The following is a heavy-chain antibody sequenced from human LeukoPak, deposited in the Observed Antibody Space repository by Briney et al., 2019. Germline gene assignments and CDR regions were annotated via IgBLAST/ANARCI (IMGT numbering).Heavy chain of an antibody. Sequence: GASVKVSCKASGYTFSGYYLHWVRQAPGQGLEWMGWINPNSGDTNYSQKFQGRVTMTKDTSITTAYMELSSLRSDDTALYYCARGPFRNVDIAMVASRFDPWGQGTLVTVSS. D-gene: IGHD5-18*01. CDR1: GYTFSGYY. V-gene: IGHV1-2*02. CDR2: INPNSGDT. CDR3: ARGPFRNVDIAMVASRFDP. J-gene: IGHJ5*02.